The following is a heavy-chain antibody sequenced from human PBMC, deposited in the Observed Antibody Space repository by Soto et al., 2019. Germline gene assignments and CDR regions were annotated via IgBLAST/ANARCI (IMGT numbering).Heavy chain of an antibody. D-gene: IGHD6-13*01. CDR1: GGSISSSNW. CDR2: IYHSGST. CDR3: ARAAMGGSSWPFDY. J-gene: IGHJ4*02. Sequence: QVQLQESGPGLVKPSGTLSLTCAVSGGSISSSNWWSWVRQPPGKGLEWIGEIYHSGSTNYNPSLNSRVTTSVDKSKNQFSLTLSSVTAEDTAVYYWARAAMGGSSWPFDYWGQGTLVTVSS. V-gene: IGHV4-4*02.